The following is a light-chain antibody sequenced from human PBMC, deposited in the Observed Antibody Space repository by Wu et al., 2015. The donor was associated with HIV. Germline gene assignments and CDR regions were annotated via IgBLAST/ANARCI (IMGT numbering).Light chain of an antibody. Sequence: DIQMTQSPSTLSASVGDRVTITCRASQNISPWLVWYQQKPGKAPKLLIYKASNLQSGISSRFSGSGSGTEFTLTISSLQPDDFATYYCQQYYTYPYSFGQGTTLEIK. CDR2: KAS. CDR3: QQYYTYPYS. J-gene: IGKJ2*03. V-gene: IGKV1-5*03. CDR1: QNISPW.